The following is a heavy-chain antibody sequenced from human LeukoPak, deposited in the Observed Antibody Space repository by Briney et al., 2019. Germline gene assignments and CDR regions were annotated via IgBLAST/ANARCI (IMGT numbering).Heavy chain of an antibody. J-gene: IGHJ1*01. Sequence: SVKVSCKASGYTFTSYGISWVRQAPGQGLEWMGGITPMFGTGKYAQKFQGRVTITADESTSTVYMELSSLRSEDTAVYYCARDSSEFRSLIPHWGQGTLVTVSS. CDR3: ARDSSEFRSLIPH. CDR1: GYTFTSYG. CDR2: ITPMFGTG. V-gene: IGHV1-69*13. D-gene: IGHD2-21*01.